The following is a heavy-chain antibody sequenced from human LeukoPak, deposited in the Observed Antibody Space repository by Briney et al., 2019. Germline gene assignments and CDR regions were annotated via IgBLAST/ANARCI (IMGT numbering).Heavy chain of an antibody. CDR3: ARDIGPYDSSIYYDAFDI. CDR1: GFSLSNYW. D-gene: IGHD3-22*01. V-gene: IGHV3-7*01. J-gene: IGHJ3*02. Sequence: PGGSLRLSCAASGFSLSNYWMTWVRQAPGKGLEWVANIKEEGSQKYYVDSVKSRFTISRDNAKNSLYLEMNSLRAEDTAVYYCARDIGPYDSSIYYDAFDIWGQGTMVTVSS. CDR2: IKEEGSQK.